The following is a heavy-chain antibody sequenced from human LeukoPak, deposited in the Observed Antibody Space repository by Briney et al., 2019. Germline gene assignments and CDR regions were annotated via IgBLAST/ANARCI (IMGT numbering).Heavy chain of an antibody. CDR2: ITGDGTRT. CDR3: ASRPRADMGPLDY. V-gene: IGHV3-23*01. D-gene: IGHD1-14*01. CDR1: GFTFSSCA. Sequence: GGSLRLSCAASGFTFSSCAMTWVRQAPGKGLEWVASITGDGTRTYYTDSVKGRFTISRDNSKNTLYLQMNSLRAGETAIYYCASRPRADMGPLDYWGQGTLVTVST. J-gene: IGHJ4*02.